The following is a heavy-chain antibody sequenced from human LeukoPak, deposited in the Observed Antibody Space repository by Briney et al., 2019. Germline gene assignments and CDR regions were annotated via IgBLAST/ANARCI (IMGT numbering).Heavy chain of an antibody. Sequence: GGSLRLSCAASGFDFSTYTMNWVRQAPGKGLEWVSSISSSSSYIYYADSVKGRFTISRDNAKDSMYLQMNSLRAEDTAVYYCTRDPGRCTSTSCYPDYWGQGTLVTVSS. V-gene: IGHV3-21*01. CDR1: GFDFSTYT. CDR3: TRDPGRCTSTSCYPDY. D-gene: IGHD2-2*01. CDR2: ISSSSSYI. J-gene: IGHJ4*02.